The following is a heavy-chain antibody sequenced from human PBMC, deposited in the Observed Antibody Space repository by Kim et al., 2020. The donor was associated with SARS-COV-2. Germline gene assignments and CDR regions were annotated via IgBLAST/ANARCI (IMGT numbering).Heavy chain of an antibody. J-gene: IGHJ6*02. Sequence: GGSLRLSCAASGFTFSSYGMNWVRQAPGKGLEWVSAISGSGSSTYYADSVKGRFTISRDNSKNTLYLQMNSLRAEDTAVYYCAKDSGFGELYSFYYYGMDVWGQGTTVTVSS. CDR1: GFTFSSYG. V-gene: IGHV3-23*01. D-gene: IGHD3-10*01. CDR3: AKDSGFGELYSFYYYGMDV. CDR2: ISGSGSST.